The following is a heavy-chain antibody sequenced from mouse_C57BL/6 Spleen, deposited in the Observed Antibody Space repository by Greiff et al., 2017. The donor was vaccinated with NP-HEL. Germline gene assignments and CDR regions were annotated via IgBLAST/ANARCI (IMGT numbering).Heavy chain of an antibody. D-gene: IGHD2-2*01. CDR1: GFTFSDYG. CDR3: AREDWFYAMGY. J-gene: IGHJ4*01. CDR2: ISSGSSTI. Sequence: EVMLVESGGGLVKPGGSLKLSCAASGFTFSDYGMHWVRQAPEKGLEWVAYISSGSSTIYYADTVKGRFTISRDNAKNTLFLQMTSLRSEDTAMYYCAREDWFYAMGYWGKGTSVTVSS. V-gene: IGHV5-17*01.